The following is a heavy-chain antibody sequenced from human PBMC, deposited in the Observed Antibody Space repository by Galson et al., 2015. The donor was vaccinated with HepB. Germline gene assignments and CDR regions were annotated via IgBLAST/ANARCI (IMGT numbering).Heavy chain of an antibody. J-gene: IGHJ1*01. CDR2: ISSSSSTI. D-gene: IGHD4-17*01. Sequence: SLRLSCAASGFTFGSYSMNWVRQAPGKGLEWVSYISSSSSTIYYADSVKGRFTISRDNAKNSLHLQMNSLRDEDTAVYYCARGGYGDYGEYFQHWGQGALVTVSS. V-gene: IGHV3-48*02. CDR1: GFTFGSYS. CDR3: ARGGYGDYGEYFQH.